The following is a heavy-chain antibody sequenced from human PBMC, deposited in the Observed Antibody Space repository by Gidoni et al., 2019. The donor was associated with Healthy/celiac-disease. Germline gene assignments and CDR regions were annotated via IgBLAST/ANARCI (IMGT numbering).Heavy chain of an antibody. J-gene: IGHJ5*02. CDR2: IIPIFGTA. Sequence: APGQGLEWMGGIIPIFGTANYAQKFQGRVTITADKSTSTAYMELSSLRSEDTAVYYCARSYWNDGGLGWFDPWGQGTLVTVSS. V-gene: IGHV1-69*06. CDR3: ARSYWNDGGLGWFDP. D-gene: IGHD1-1*01.